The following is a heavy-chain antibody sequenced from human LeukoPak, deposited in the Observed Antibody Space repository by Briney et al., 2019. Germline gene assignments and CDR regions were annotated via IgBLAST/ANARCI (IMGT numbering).Heavy chain of an antibody. CDR2: IRYDGSNK. Sequence: GGSLRLSCAASGFTFSSYGMHWVRQAPGKGLEWVAFIRYDGSNKYYADSVKGRFTISRDNSKNTLYLQMNSLRAEDTAEYYCAKDKAIAARPNAFDIWGQGTMVTVSS. V-gene: IGHV3-30*02. CDR3: AKDKAIAARPNAFDI. D-gene: IGHD6-6*01. CDR1: GFTFSSYG. J-gene: IGHJ3*02.